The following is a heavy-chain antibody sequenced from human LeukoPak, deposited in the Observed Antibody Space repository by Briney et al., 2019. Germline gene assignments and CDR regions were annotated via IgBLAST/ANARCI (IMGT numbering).Heavy chain of an antibody. CDR2: INPNSGGT. V-gene: IGHV1-2*02. CDR3: AREANDSSGYYPKHDAFDI. Sequence: GASVKVSCKAFGYTFTGYYMHWVRQAPGQGLEWMGWINPNSGGTNYAQKFQGRVTMTRDTSISTAYMELSRLRSDDTAVYYCAREANDSSGYYPKHDAFDIWGQGTMVTVSS. CDR1: GYTFTGYY. J-gene: IGHJ3*02. D-gene: IGHD3-22*01.